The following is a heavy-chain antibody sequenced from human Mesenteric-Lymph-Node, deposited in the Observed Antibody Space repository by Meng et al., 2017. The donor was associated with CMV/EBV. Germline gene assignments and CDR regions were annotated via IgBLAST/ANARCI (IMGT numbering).Heavy chain of an antibody. CDR2: IKEDGSKN. D-gene: IGHD4/OR15-4a*01. CDR1: GFTFSSYW. CDR3: ANLGRTIRDY. Sequence: GESLKISCAASGFTFSSYWMSWVRQAPGKGLEWVANIKEDGSKNNYVDSVKGRFTITRDNAKKSLHLQMNSLRAEDTAVYYCANLGRTIRDYWGQGTLVTVSS. V-gene: IGHV3-7*01. J-gene: IGHJ4*02.